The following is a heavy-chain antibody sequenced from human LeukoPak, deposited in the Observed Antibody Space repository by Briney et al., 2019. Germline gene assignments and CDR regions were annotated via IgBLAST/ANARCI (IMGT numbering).Heavy chain of an antibody. D-gene: IGHD3-9*01. Sequence: PGGSLRLSCAASGFTFSSYWMHWVRQAPGKGLVWVSRINSDGSSTSYADSVKGRFTISRDNAKNTLYLQMNSLRGEDTDVYYFAGDDDSYGLLNSYAFYLWGQGTMVTVSS. J-gene: IGHJ3*01. V-gene: IGHV3-74*01. CDR1: GFTFSSYW. CDR3: AGDDDSYGLLNSYAFYL. CDR2: INSDGSST.